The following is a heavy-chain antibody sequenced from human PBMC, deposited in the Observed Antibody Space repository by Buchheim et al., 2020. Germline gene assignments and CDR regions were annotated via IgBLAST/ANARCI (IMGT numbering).Heavy chain of an antibody. CDR3: ARNNWNDY. D-gene: IGHD1-20*01. Sequence: QVQLVDSGGGVVQPGRSLRLSCAASGFNFSNYAMNWVRQAPGKGLEWVAIISYDGSNTYYADSLKGRFPISRDNSKNTLYLQMNSLGTEDTAVYYCARNNWNDYWGQGTL. J-gene: IGHJ4*02. V-gene: IGHV3-30*04. CDR1: GFNFSNYA. CDR2: ISYDGSNT.